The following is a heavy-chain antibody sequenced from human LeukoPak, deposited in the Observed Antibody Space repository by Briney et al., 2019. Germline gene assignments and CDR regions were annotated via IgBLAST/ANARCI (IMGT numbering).Heavy chain of an antibody. V-gene: IGHV3-7*01. CDR1: GLTFRSYW. Sequence: GGSLRLSCAASGLTFRSYWMTWVRQYPGKGLEWVANIKQDGSETYYADSVKGRFTISRDNAKRSLYLQVNSRRAEDTAVYYCARDGELGSPADAFDIWGQGTMVTVSS. J-gene: IGHJ3*02. CDR3: ARDGELGSPADAFDI. CDR2: IKQDGSET. D-gene: IGHD1-26*01.